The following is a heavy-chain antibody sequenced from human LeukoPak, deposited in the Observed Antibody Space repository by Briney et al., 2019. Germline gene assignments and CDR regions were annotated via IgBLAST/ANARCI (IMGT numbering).Heavy chain of an antibody. Sequence: GGSLRLSCAASGFTFSSYSMNWVRQAPGKGLEWVSYISSSSSTIYYADSVKGRFTISRDNAKNSLYLQMNSLRDEDTAVYYCARDRNFYDSSGPDAFEIWGQGTMVTVSS. V-gene: IGHV3-48*02. CDR1: GFTFSSYS. CDR3: ARDRNFYDSSGPDAFEI. CDR2: ISSSSSTI. J-gene: IGHJ3*02. D-gene: IGHD3-22*01.